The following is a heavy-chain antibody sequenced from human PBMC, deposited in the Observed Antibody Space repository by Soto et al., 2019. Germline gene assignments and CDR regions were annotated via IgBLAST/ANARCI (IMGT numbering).Heavy chain of an antibody. CDR2: IIPIFGTA. J-gene: IGHJ3*02. V-gene: IGHV1-69*01. CDR1: GGTFSSYA. Sequence: QVQLVQSGAEVKKPGSSVKVSCKTSGGTFSSYAISWVRQAPGQGLEWMGGIIPIFGTANYAQKFQGRVTITADESTSTAYMELSSPRSEYTAVYYCARVLDSSGFDDAFDIWGQGTMVTVSS. D-gene: IGHD3-22*01. CDR3: ARVLDSSGFDDAFDI.